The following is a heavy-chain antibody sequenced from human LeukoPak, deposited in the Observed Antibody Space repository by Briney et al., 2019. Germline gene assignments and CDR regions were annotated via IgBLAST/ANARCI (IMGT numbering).Heavy chain of an antibody. CDR3: ARPGAGTLGAFDI. CDR2: ISSSSSYI. CDR1: GFTFSSYS. Sequence: GGSLRLSCAASGFTFSSYSMNWVRQAPGKGLEWVSSISSSSSYIYYADSVKGRFTISRDNAKNSLYLQMNSLRAEDTAVYYCARPGAGTLGAFDIWGQGTMVTVSS. J-gene: IGHJ3*02. D-gene: IGHD7-27*01. V-gene: IGHV3-21*01.